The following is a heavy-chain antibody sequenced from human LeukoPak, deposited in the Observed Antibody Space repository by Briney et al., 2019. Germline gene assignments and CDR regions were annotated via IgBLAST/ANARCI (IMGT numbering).Heavy chain of an antibody. Sequence: GASVKVSCKASGGTFSSYAISWVRQAPGQGLEWMGGIIPISGTANYAQKFQGRVTITADESTSTAYMELSSLRSEDTAVYYCARGGFVLKNYFDYWGQGTLVTVSS. CDR2: IIPISGTA. J-gene: IGHJ4*02. V-gene: IGHV1-69*13. CDR1: GGTFSSYA. CDR3: ARGGFVLKNYFDY. D-gene: IGHD3-10*01.